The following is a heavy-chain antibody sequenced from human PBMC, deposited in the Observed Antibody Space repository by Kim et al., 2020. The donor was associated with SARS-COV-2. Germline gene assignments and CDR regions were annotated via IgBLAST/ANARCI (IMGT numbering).Heavy chain of an antibody. CDR3: ARERFGAPTFDY. CDR2: ISYDRSNK. Sequence: GSLRLSCVASGFTFSSYGMHWVRQAPGKGLEWVAVISYDRSNKYYADSVKGRFTISRDNSKNTLSLEMNSLRAEDTAVYYCARERFGAPTFDYWGQGTLVTVSS. V-gene: IGHV3-33*05. CDR1: GFTFSSYG. D-gene: IGHD3-10*01. J-gene: IGHJ4*02.